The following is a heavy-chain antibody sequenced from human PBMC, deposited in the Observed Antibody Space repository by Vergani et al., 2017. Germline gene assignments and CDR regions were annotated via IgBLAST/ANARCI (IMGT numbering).Heavy chain of an antibody. Sequence: QVTLKESGPALVKPTQTLTLTCTFSGFPLSTSGMRVSWIRQPPGKALEWLARIDWDDDKFYSTSLKTRLTISKDTSKNQVVLTMTNMDPVDTATYYCARSSSWGSTGFDYWGQGTLVTVSS. D-gene: IGHD7-27*01. CDR3: ARSSSWGSTGFDY. J-gene: IGHJ4*02. V-gene: IGHV2-70*04. CDR2: IDWDDDK. CDR1: GFPLSTSGMR.